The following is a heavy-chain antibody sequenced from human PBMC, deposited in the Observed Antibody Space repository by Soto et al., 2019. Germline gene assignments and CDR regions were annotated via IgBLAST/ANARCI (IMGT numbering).Heavy chain of an antibody. V-gene: IGHV3-30*18. Sequence: GGSLRLSCAASGFTFSSYGMHWVRQAPGKGLEWVAVISYDGSNKYYADSVKGRFTISRDNSKNTLYLQMNSLRAEDTAVYYCANSGSYYSDAFDIWGQGTMVTVSS. CDR1: GFTFSSYG. CDR3: ANSGSYYSDAFDI. CDR2: ISYDGSNK. J-gene: IGHJ3*02. D-gene: IGHD1-26*01.